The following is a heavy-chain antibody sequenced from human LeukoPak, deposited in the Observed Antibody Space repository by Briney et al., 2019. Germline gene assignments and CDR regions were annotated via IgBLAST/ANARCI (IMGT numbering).Heavy chain of an antibody. D-gene: IGHD4-11*01. CDR2: IYYTET. V-gene: IGHV4-59*02. CDR1: GGSVSDYY. Sequence: SETLFLTCTVSGGSVSDYYWSWIRQSPGKGLEWIGYIYYTETSYNPSLKSRVTISADTSKNQFSLKLYSVTAADTAVYYCARDIKQYYFDYWGQGTLVTVSS. CDR3: ARDIKQYYFDY. J-gene: IGHJ4*02.